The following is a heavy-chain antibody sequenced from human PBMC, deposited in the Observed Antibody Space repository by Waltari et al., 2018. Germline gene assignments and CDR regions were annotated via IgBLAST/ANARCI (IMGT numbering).Heavy chain of an antibody. J-gene: IGHJ3*02. V-gene: IGHV1-3*03. D-gene: IGHD6-19*01. Sequence: QVQLVQSGAEVKKPGASVKVSCKASGYTFTSFPMHWVLQAPGQRLEWMGWINPANGDTKYSQDFQGRVTIVRDTSARTSYMELNSLRSEDMAVYYCARGRVPEISSGWGNPFDIWGQGTMVTVSS. CDR1: GYTFTSFP. CDR2: INPANGDT. CDR3: ARGRVPEISSGWGNPFDI.